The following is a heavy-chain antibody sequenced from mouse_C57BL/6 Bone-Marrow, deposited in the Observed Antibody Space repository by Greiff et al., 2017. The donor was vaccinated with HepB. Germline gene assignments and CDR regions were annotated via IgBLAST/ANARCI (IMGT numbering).Heavy chain of an antibody. Sequence: SGPELVKPGASVKISCKASGYSFTGYYMNWVKQSPEKSLEWIGEINPSTGGTTYNQKFKAKATLTVDKSSSTAYMQLKSLTSEDSAVYYCARDYSNYTYYFDYWGQGTTLTVSS. D-gene: IGHD2-5*01. CDR2: INPSTGGT. J-gene: IGHJ2*01. V-gene: IGHV1-42*01. CDR1: GYSFTGYY. CDR3: ARDYSNYTYYFDY.